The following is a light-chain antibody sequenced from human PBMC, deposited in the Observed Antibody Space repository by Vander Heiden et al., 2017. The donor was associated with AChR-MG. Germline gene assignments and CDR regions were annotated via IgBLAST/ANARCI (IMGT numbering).Light chain of an antibody. Sequence: QSALPQPASVSGSPGQSITISYTGTTSDVGGYNYVSWYQHHPGKAPKLMIYEVSNRPSEVSSRFSGSRSGNTASLTISVLQGEDEADYYCSSYTSSNTLVVFGGGTKLTVL. CDR1: TSDVGGYNY. J-gene: IGLJ2*01. CDR2: EVS. CDR3: SSYTSSNTLVV. V-gene: IGLV2-14*01.